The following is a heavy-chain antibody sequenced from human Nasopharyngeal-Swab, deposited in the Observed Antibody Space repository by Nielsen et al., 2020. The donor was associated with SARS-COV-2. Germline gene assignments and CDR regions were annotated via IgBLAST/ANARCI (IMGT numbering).Heavy chain of an antibody. CDR1: GFTFSSYA. CDR2: ISSSSSYT. CDR3: ARDGIAAAGPQLYYYYGMDV. V-gene: IGHV3-11*05. D-gene: IGHD6-13*01. Sequence: GESLKISCAASGFTFSSYAMSWVRQAPGKGLEWVSYISSSSSYTNYADSVKGRFTISRDNAKNSLYLQMNSLRAEDTAVYYCARDGIAAAGPQLYYYYGMDVWGQGTTVTVSS. J-gene: IGHJ6*02.